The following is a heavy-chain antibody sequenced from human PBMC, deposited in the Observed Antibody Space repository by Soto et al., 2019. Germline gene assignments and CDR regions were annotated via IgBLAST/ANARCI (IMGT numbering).Heavy chain of an antibody. CDR3: ARAKCSMNSCYSYYHYGMAC. Sequence: AAVKVSCKSSGYTFTSYAMHWVRQAPGQRLEWMGWINAGNGNTKYSQKFQGRVTITRDTSASTAYMELSSLRSEDTAVYYCARAKCSMNSCYSYYHYGMACWGQGATVTVSS. J-gene: IGHJ6*02. CDR1: GYTFTSYA. D-gene: IGHD2-2*01. V-gene: IGHV1-3*01. CDR2: INAGNGNT.